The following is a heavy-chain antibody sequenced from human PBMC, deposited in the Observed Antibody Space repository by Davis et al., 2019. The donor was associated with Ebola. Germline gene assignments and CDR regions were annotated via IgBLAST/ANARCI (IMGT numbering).Heavy chain of an antibody. CDR2: IIPIFGTA. D-gene: IGHD1-26*01. Sequence: SVKVSCKASGGTFSSYAISWVRQAPGQGLEWMGGIIPIFGTANYAQKFQGRVTITADGSTSTAYMELSSLRSEDTAVYYCAKVVSGSYYAGTYYFDYWGQGTLVTVSS. J-gene: IGHJ4*02. CDR3: AKVVSGSYYAGTYYFDY. CDR1: GGTFSSYA. V-gene: IGHV1-69*13.